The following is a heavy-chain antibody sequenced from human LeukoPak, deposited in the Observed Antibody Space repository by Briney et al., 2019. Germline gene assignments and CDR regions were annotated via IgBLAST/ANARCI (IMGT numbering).Heavy chain of an antibody. CDR1: GHTFTSYG. CDR2: IIPIFGTA. Sequence: SVKVSCKASGHTFTSYGISWVRQAPGQGLEWMGGIIPIFGTANYAQKFQGRVTITTDESTSTAYMELSSLRSEDTAVYYCARGDYGDYYFDYWGQGTLVTVSS. V-gene: IGHV1-69*05. CDR3: ARGDYGDYYFDY. D-gene: IGHD4-17*01. J-gene: IGHJ4*02.